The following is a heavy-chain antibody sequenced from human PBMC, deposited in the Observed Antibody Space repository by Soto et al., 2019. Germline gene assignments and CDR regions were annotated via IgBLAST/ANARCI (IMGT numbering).Heavy chain of an antibody. CDR1: GFTFSSYG. CDR3: ARDLGPPIFGVVISYYFDY. V-gene: IGHV3-33*01. Sequence: QVQLVESGGGVVQPGRSLRLSCAASGFTFSSYGMHWVRQAPGKGLEWVAVIWYDGSNKYYADSVKGRFTISRDNSKNTLYLQMNSLTAEDTAVNYCARDLGPPIFGVVISYYFDYWGQGTLVTVSS. J-gene: IGHJ4*02. CDR2: IWYDGSNK. D-gene: IGHD3-3*01.